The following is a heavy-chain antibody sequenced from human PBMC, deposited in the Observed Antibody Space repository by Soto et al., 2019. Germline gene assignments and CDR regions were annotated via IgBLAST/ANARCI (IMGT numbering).Heavy chain of an antibody. V-gene: IGHV1-2*02. CDR2: SNPNGGVT. CDR3: ARESGGATATLDYYYFYMGV. CDR1: GDSFNDYY. D-gene: IGHD1-26*01. Sequence: QVQLVQSGAEVRKPGASVTVSCRSSGDSFNDYYIHWVRQAPGQGFGWMGWSNPNGGVTKYAQKFQGGVSMTRDTCIRTVYMQLSRLRSDDAAVYYCARESGGATATLDYYYFYMGVWGTGTTVTVSS. J-gene: IGHJ6*03.